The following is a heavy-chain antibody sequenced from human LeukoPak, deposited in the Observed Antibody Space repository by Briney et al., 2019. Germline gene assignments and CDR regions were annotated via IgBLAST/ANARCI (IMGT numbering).Heavy chain of an antibody. Sequence: SETLSLTCTVSGGSISSYYWSWIRQPAGKGLEWIGRIYTSGSTNYNPSLKSRVTMSVDTSKNQFSLKLSSVTAADTAVYYCARDIRSWFGEFGNYYYYYYMDVWGKGTTVTISS. V-gene: IGHV4-4*07. CDR2: IYTSGST. CDR3: ARDIRSWFGEFGNYYYYYYMDV. J-gene: IGHJ6*03. D-gene: IGHD3-10*01. CDR1: GGSISSYY.